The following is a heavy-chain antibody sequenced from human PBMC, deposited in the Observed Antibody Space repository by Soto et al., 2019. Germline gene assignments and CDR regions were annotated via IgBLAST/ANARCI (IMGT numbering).Heavy chain of an antibody. J-gene: IGHJ4*02. Sequence: QMQLQESGPGLVRPSGTLSLTCAVSGDTITGGRWWTWVRQPPGKGLEWIGEIYHNGLTNYNTSLASRVTISVDKSKNQFSLKLNSVTAADTATYDCGDPPSACWGQGLLVTVSS. D-gene: IGHD6-19*01. CDR2: IYHNGLT. CDR3: GDPPSAC. V-gene: IGHV4-4*02. CDR1: GDTITGGRW.